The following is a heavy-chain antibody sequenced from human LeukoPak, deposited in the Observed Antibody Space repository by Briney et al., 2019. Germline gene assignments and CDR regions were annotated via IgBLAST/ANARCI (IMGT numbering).Heavy chain of an antibody. CDR1: GFTVSSDY. J-gene: IGHJ4*02. CDR2: VYSDGTT. V-gene: IGHV3-66*02. D-gene: IGHD1-7*01. Sequence: GGSLRLSCAASGFTVSSDYMSWVRQAPGKGLEWVSIVYSDGTTYYADSVKGGFFVSRDISKNTMSVQMNGLRPEDTAVYYCARVNYAGGFDYWGQGTLVTVSS. CDR3: ARVNYAGGFDY.